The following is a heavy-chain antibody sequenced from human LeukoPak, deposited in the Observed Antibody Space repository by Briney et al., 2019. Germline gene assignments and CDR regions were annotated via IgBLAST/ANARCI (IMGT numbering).Heavy chain of an antibody. D-gene: IGHD3-10*01. CDR3: ARVGITMVRGVIITPYYYYYGMDV. V-gene: IGHV3-48*04. Sequence: RSLRLSCAASGFTFSSYSMNWVRQAPGKGLEWVSYISSSGSTIYYADSVKGRFTISRDNAKNSLYLQMNSLRAEDTAVYYCARVGITMVRGVIITPYYYYYGMDVWGQGTTVTVSS. CDR1: GFTFSSYS. J-gene: IGHJ6*02. CDR2: ISSSGSTI.